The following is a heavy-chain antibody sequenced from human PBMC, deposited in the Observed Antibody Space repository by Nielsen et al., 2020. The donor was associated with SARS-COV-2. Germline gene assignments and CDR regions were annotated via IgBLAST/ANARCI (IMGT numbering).Heavy chain of an antibody. CDR3: ARGQPYYDFWSGYWTTNPPFDY. Sequence: WIRQPPGKGLEWIGSIYYGGSTYYNPSLKSRVTISVDTSKNQFSLKLSSVTAADTAVYYCARGQPYYDFWSGYWTTNPPFDYWGQGTLVTVSS. D-gene: IGHD3-3*01. V-gene: IGHV4-39*07. CDR2: IYYGGST. J-gene: IGHJ4*02.